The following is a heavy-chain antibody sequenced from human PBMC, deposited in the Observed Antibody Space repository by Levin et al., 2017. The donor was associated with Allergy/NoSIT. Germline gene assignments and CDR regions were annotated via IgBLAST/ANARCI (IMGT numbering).Heavy chain of an antibody. V-gene: IGHV3-23*01. CDR3: AKPLARSSGGSPHDAFDI. Sequence: AGGSLRLSCAASGFTFSSNVMSWVRQAPGKGLEWVSGISVSGASTYYADSVKGRFTISRDNSKNTLYLQMNSLRAEDTAAYYCAKPLARSSGGSPHDAFDIWGQGTMVTVSS. J-gene: IGHJ3*02. D-gene: IGHD6-19*01. CDR1: GFTFSSNV. CDR2: ISVSGAST.